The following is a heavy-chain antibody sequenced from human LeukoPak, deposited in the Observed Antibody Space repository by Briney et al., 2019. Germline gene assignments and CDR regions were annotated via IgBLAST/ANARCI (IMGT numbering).Heavy chain of an antibody. D-gene: IGHD5-18*01. Sequence: GGSLRLSCAASGFTFSSYWMTWIRQAPGKGLEWVANIKQDGSEKYYVDSVKGRFTISRDNAKNSLYLQMNSLRTEDTAVYYCARDTGGGYSCYDCWGQGTLVTVSS. CDR2: IKQDGSEK. J-gene: IGHJ4*02. CDR1: GFTFSSYW. CDR3: ARDTGGGYSCYDC. V-gene: IGHV3-7*01.